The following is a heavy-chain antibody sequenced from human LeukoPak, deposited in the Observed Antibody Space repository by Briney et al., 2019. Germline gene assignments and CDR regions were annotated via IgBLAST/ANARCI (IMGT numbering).Heavy chain of an antibody. J-gene: IGHJ3*02. V-gene: IGHV4-38-2*02. CDR2: IYHSGST. D-gene: IGHD3-10*01. Sequence: SETLSLTCTVSGYSISSGFYWGWIRQPPGKGLEWIGSIYHSGSTYYNPSLKSRVTISVDTSKNQFSLKLSSVTAADTAVYYCALERGFDAFDIWGQGTMVTVSS. CDR3: ALERGFDAFDI. CDR1: GYSISSGFY.